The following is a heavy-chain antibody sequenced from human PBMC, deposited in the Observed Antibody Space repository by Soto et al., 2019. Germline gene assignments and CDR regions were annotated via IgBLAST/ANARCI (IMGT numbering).Heavy chain of an antibody. CDR3: ARDHCSGGSCLVWGDYGMDV. V-gene: IGHV3-53*01. J-gene: IGHJ6*02. Sequence: GGSLRLSCAASGFTVSSNYMSWVRQAPGKGLEWVSVIYSGGSTYYADSVKGRFTISRDNSKNTLYLQMNSLRAEDTAVYYCARDHCSGGSCLVWGDYGMDVWGQGTTVTVSS. CDR2: IYSGGST. CDR1: GFTVSSNY. D-gene: IGHD2-15*01.